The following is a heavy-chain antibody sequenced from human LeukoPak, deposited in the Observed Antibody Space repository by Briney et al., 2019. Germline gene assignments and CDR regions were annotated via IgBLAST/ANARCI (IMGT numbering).Heavy chain of an antibody. V-gene: IGHV4-59*01. CDR3: ARDRVAAAPWAFDI. J-gene: IGHJ3*02. CDR1: GGSISSYY. D-gene: IGHD6-13*01. Sequence: PSETLSLTCTVSGGSISSYYWSWIRQPPRKGLEWIGYIYYSGSTNYNPSLKSRVTISVDTSKNQFSLKLSSVTAADTAVYYCARDRVAAAPWAFDIWGQGTMVTVSS. CDR2: IYYSGST.